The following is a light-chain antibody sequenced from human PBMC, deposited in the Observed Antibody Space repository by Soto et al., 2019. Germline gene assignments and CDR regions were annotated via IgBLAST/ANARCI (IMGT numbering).Light chain of an antibody. CDR3: QQYNNWPALT. J-gene: IGKJ4*01. Sequence: EIVLAQSPGTLSFSPGERATLSCRASQSVSSNLAWYQQKPGQAPRLLIYGASTRAAGIPARFSGSGSGTEFTLTISSLQPEDFAVYYCQQYNNWPALTFGGGTKVDIK. V-gene: IGKV3-15*01. CDR1: QSVSSN. CDR2: GAS.